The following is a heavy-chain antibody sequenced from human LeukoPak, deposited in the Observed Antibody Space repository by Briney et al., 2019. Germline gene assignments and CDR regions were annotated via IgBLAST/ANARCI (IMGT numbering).Heavy chain of an antibody. CDR2: IYPRDSDT. CDR3: ARGERAMATRKAGFDY. CDR1: GXDFANSC. D-gene: IGHD5-24*01. V-gene: IGHV5-51*01. J-gene: IGHJ4*02. Sequence: GESLKISFTASGXDFANSCIGWVRQMPGKVLERMGIIYPRDSDTIYSPSFQGQVTISADKSIRTAYLQWSSLTASDTAMYYCARGERAMATRKAGFDYWGQGTLVTVSS.